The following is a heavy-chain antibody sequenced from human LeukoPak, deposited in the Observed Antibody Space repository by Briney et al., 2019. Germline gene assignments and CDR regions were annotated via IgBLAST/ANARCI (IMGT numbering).Heavy chain of an antibody. CDR1: GGSISSYY. Sequence: SETLSLTCTVSGGSISSYYWSWIRQPAGKGLEWIGRIYTSGSTNYNPSLKSRVTMSVDTSKNQLSLKLSSVTAADTAVYYCARDDSITIFGVVTSGWFDPWGQGTLVTVSS. J-gene: IGHJ5*02. CDR3: ARDDSITIFGVVTSGWFDP. CDR2: IYTSGST. D-gene: IGHD3-3*01. V-gene: IGHV4-4*07.